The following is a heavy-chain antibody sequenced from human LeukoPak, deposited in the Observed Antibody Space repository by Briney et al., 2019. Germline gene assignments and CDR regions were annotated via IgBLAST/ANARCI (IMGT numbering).Heavy chain of an antibody. J-gene: IGHJ4*02. Sequence: SETLSLTCAVYGGSFSGYYWSWIRQPPGKGLEWIGEINHSGSTNYNPSLKSRVTISVDTSKNQFSLKLSSVTAADTAVYYCERPHDPRNYWGQGTLVTVSS. CDR1: GGSFSGYY. CDR2: INHSGST. CDR3: ERPHDPRNY. V-gene: IGHV4-34*01.